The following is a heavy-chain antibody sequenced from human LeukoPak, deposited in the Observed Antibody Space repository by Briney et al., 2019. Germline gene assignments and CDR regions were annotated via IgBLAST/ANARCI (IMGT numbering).Heavy chain of an antibody. Sequence: GGSLRLSCAASGFTFSSYAMSWVRQAPGKGLEWVSAISGSGGSTYYADSVKGRFTISRDNSKNTLYLQMNSLRAEDTAVYYCAKGDNYDFWSGYSDAFDIWGQGTMVTVSS. J-gene: IGHJ3*02. D-gene: IGHD3-3*01. CDR1: GFTFSSYA. V-gene: IGHV3-23*01. CDR3: AKGDNYDFWSGYSDAFDI. CDR2: ISGSGGST.